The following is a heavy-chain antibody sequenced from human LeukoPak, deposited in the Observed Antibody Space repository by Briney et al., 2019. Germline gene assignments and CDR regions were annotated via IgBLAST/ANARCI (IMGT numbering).Heavy chain of an antibody. Sequence: SGPALLKPTQTLTLTCTFSGFSLSTRGMCVSWIRQPPGKALEWLALIDWDDDKYYSTSLKTRLTISKDTSKNQVVLTMTNMDPVDTATYYCARIGAYYYDSSGYRPYYYGMDVWGQGTTVTVSS. CDR1: GFSLSTRGMC. V-gene: IGHV2-70*01. J-gene: IGHJ6*02. D-gene: IGHD3-22*01. CDR2: IDWDDDK. CDR3: ARIGAYYYDSSGYRPYYYGMDV.